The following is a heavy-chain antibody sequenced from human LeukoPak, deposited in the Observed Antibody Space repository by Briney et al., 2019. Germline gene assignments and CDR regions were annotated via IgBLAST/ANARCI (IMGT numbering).Heavy chain of an antibody. CDR3: AKGDDFWSGYYLDY. CDR2: IMQDGSGK. V-gene: IGHV3-7*05. Sequence: PGGSLRLSCAASGFTFSTYWMTWVRQAPGKGLEWVANIMQDGSGKYYVDSVKGRFTISRDNAKNSLYLQMNSLRAEDTAVYYCAKGDDFWSGYYLDYWGQGTLVTVSS. J-gene: IGHJ4*02. D-gene: IGHD3-3*01. CDR1: GFTFSTYW.